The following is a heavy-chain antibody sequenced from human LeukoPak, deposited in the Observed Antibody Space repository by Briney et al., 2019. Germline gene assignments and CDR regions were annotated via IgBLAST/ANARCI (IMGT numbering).Heavy chain of an antibody. J-gene: IGHJ3*02. CDR2: IKQDGREK. V-gene: IGHV3-7*01. CDR3: ARDSNPNDGQVFYDAFDI. D-gene: IGHD5/OR15-5a*01. CDR1: GFTFSSYW. Sequence: GGSLRLSCAASGFTFSSYWMSWVRQAPGKGLEWVANIKQDGREKYYVDSVKSRFTISRDNAKNSLYLQMNSLRAEDTAVYFCARDSNPNDGQVFYDAFDIWGQGTMVTVSS.